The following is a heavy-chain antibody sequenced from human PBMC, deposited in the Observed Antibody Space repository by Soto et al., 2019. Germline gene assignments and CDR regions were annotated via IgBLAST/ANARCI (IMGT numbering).Heavy chain of an antibody. V-gene: IGHV3-23*01. J-gene: IGHJ4*02. CDR1: GFTFSSYA. CDR2: ISGSGGST. CDR3: AKDHRSIAARPSSADY. D-gene: IGHD6-6*01. Sequence: GSLRLSCAASGFTFSSYAMSWVRQAPGKGLEWVSAISGSGGSTYYADSVKGRFTISRDNSKNTLYLQMNSLRAEDTAVYYCAKDHRSIAARPSSADYWGQGTLVTVSS.